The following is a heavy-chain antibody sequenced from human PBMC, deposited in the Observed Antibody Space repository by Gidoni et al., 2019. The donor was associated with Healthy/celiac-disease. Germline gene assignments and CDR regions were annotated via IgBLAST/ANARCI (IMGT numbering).Heavy chain of an antibody. D-gene: IGHD3-3*01. CDR1: GFTFSNAW. CDR2: IKSKTDGGTT. J-gene: IGHJ4*02. CDR3: TTDRPEYYDFWSGYSHDY. V-gene: IGHV3-15*01. Sequence: EVQLVESGGGLVQPGGSLRLSCAAYGFTFSNAWMSWVRQAPGKGLEWVGRIKSKTDGGTTDYAAPVKGRFTISRDDSKNTLYLQMNSLKTEDTAVYYCTTDRPEYYDFWSGYSHDYWGQGTLVTVSS.